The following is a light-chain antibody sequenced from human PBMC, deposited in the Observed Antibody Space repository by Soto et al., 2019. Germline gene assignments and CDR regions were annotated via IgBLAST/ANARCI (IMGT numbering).Light chain of an antibody. Sequence: QTVVTQEPSFSVSPGGTVTLTCGLSSGSVSTTYYPSWFQQTPGQAPRTLIYNTNTRSSGVPDRFSGSILGNKAALTIAGAQADDESDYFCVLFLGSAPKFGGGTKLTVL. CDR2: NTN. CDR1: SGSVSTTYY. J-gene: IGLJ2*01. V-gene: IGLV8-61*01. CDR3: VLFLGSAPK.